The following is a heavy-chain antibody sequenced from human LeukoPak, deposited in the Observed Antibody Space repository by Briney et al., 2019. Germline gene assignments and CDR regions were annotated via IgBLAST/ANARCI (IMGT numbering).Heavy chain of an antibody. Sequence: PSETLSLTCTVSGGSISSYYWSWIRQPPGKGLEWIGYIYYSGSTNYNPSLKSRVTISVDTSKNQFSLKLSSVTAADTAVYYCARDRDSSGLRDFDLWGRGTLVTVSA. CDR1: GGSISSYY. CDR2: IYYSGST. D-gene: IGHD3-22*01. J-gene: IGHJ2*01. CDR3: ARDRDSSGLRDFDL. V-gene: IGHV4-59*01.